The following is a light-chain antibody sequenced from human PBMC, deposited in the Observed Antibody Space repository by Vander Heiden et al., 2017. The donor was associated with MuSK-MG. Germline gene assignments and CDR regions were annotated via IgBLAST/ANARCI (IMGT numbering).Light chain of an antibody. V-gene: IGLV3-19*01. CDR3: NSRDSSGNHLRV. CDR1: SLRSYY. J-gene: IGLJ3*02. CDR2: GKH. Sequence: SSELTPDPAVSVALGQTVRFTCQGDSLRSYYASWYQQKPRQAPVLVIYGKHNRPSGTPDRFSGSSSGTTASLTITGAQAEDEADYYCNSRDSSGNHLRVFGGGTKLTVL.